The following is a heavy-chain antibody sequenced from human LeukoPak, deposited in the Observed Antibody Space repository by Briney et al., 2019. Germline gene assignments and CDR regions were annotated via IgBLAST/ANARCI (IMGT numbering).Heavy chain of an antibody. D-gene: IGHD2-15*01. CDR3: ARVIIRIVVVVAARWFDP. CDR2: LYYSGST. Sequence: SETLSLTCTVSGGSISSSSYYWGWIRQPPGKGLEWMVSLYYSGSTYYNPSLKSRVTISVDTSKNQFSLKLSSVTAADAAVYYCARVIIRIVVVVAARWFDPWGQGTLVTVSS. J-gene: IGHJ5*02. CDR1: GGSISSSSYY. V-gene: IGHV4-39*07.